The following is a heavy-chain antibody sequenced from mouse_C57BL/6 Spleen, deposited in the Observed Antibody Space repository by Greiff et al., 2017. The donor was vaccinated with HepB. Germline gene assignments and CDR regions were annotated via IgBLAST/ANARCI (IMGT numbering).Heavy chain of an antibody. Sequence: EVQLQQSGPELVKPGASVKIPCKASGYTFTDYNMDWVKQSHGKSLEWIGDINPNNGGTIYNQKFKGKATLTVDKSSSTAYMEVRSLTSEDTAVYYCARRDGYPYYFDYWGQGTTLTVSS. CDR2: INPNNGGT. J-gene: IGHJ2*01. V-gene: IGHV1-18*01. CDR1: GYTFTDYN. D-gene: IGHD2-3*01. CDR3: ARRDGYPYYFDY.